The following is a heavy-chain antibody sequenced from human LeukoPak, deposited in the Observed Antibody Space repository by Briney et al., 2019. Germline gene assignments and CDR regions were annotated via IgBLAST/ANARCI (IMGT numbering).Heavy chain of an antibody. CDR2: INWNGDAI. CDR1: GFTFDDYG. J-gene: IGHJ3*02. CDR3: ARRRNTTTGDAFDI. D-gene: IGHD2/OR15-2a*01. Sequence: GRSLRLSCAASGFTFDDYGMSWVRQVPGKGLEWVSGINWNGDAIGYVESVKGRFAISRDNAKKSLFVQMNSLRAEDTALYYCARRRNTTTGDAFDIWGQGTMVTVSS. V-gene: IGHV3-20*04.